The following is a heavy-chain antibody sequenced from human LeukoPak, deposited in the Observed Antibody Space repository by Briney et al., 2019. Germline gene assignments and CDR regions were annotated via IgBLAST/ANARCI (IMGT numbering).Heavy chain of an antibody. CDR3: ARGFGESDSYFDY. Sequence: SETLSLTCTVSGGSISSGDYYWSWIRQPPGKGLEWIGYIYYSGSTYYNPSLMSRVTISVDTSKNQFSLKLSSVTAADTAVYYCARGFGESDSYFDYWGQGTLVTVSS. D-gene: IGHD3-10*01. CDR1: GGSISSGDYY. V-gene: IGHV4-30-4*01. CDR2: IYYSGST. J-gene: IGHJ4*02.